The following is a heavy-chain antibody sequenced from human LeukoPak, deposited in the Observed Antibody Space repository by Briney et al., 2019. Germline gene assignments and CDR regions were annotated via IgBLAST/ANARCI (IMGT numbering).Heavy chain of an antibody. V-gene: IGHV1-2*02. CDR3: AREQVLLWFGESNYGMDV. Sequence: ASVKVSCKASGYTFTGYYMHWVRQAPGQGLEWMGWINPNSGGTNYAQKFQGRVTMTRDTSISTAYMELSRLRSDDTAVYYCAREQVLLWFGESNYGMDVWGQGTTVTVSS. J-gene: IGHJ6*02. D-gene: IGHD3-10*01. CDR1: GYTFTGYY. CDR2: INPNSGGT.